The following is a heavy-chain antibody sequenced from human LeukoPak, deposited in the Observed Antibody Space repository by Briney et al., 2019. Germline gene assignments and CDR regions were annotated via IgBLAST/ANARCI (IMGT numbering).Heavy chain of an antibody. CDR2: IYYSGST. J-gene: IGHJ4*02. CDR3: ARLRPTYYDDSSGDYFDY. Sequence: SETLSLNCTVSGGSISSSSYYWGWIRQPPGKGLEWIGSIYYSGSTYYNPSLKSRVTISVDTSKNQFSLKLSSVTAADTAVYYCARLRPTYYDDSSGDYFDYWSQGTLVTVSS. CDR1: GGSISSSSYY. D-gene: IGHD3-22*01. V-gene: IGHV4-39*01.